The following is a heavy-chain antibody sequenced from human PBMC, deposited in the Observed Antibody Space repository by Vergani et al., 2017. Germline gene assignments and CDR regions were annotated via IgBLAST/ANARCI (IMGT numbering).Heavy chain of an antibody. V-gene: IGHV1-46*03. Sequence: QVQLVQSGAEVKKSGASVKVSCKTSGYTFSNYYMHWVRQAPGQGLEWMGIINPSGGHTNYAQKFQGRVTMTRDTSTSTVYMELSSLRSADTAIYYCARGDYGILTGYRYWVQGTLVTVSA. CDR3: ARGDYGILTGYRY. CDR1: GYTFSNYY. CDR2: INPSGGHT. J-gene: IGHJ4*02. D-gene: IGHD3-9*01.